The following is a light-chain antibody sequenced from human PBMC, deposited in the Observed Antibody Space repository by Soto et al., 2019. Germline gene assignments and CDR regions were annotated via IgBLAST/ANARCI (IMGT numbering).Light chain of an antibody. CDR1: SSDIGGYNH. CDR3: CAYTARTTLSWV. CDR2: DVN. V-gene: IGLV2-14*03. J-gene: IGLJ3*02. Sequence: QSALTQPTSVSGSPGQSITISCTGVSSDIGGYNHVSWYQQHPGKVPRLTIYDVNNRPLGVSNRFSGSQSGNMASLTISGLQAEDEADYYCCAYTARTTLSWVFGGGTKLTVL.